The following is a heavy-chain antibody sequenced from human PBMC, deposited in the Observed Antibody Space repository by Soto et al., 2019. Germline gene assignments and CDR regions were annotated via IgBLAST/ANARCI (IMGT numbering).Heavy chain of an antibody. V-gene: IGHV4-39*01. CDR1: GGSIITSTYY. J-gene: IGHJ4*02. Sequence: SETLSLTCTVSGGSIITSTYYWGWIRQPPGKGLEWIGSIYYGGSTYYAPSLKSRVTISVDMSKNQFSLSLNSVIAADTAVYYCGRGRDYYGSGCYYLRQHFDHWGQGALVTVSS. CDR3: GRGRDYYGSGCYYLRQHFDH. D-gene: IGHD3-10*01. CDR2: IYYGGST.